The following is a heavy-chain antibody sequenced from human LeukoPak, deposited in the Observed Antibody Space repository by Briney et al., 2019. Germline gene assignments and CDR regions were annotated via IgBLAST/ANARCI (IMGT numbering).Heavy chain of an antibody. CDR1: GFTFSSYA. J-gene: IGHJ6*03. V-gene: IGHV3-23*01. CDR2: ISGSGGST. D-gene: IGHD5-18*01. CDR3: ARTGYDGVQLWFTAVNYYYYMDV. Sequence: PGGSLRLSCAASGFTFSSYAMSWVRQAPGKGLEWVSAISGSGGSTYYADSVKGRFTISRDNSKNTLYLQMNSLRAEDTAVYYCARTGYDGVQLWFTAVNYYYYMDVWGKGTTVTVSS.